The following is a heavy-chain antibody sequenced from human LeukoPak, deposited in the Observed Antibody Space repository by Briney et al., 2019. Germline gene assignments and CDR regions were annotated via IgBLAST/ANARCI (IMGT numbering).Heavy chain of an antibody. CDR1: RFTSRSYS. CDR3: ARDCEYSSSWEVGLNDY. J-gene: IGHJ4*02. Sequence: RGCLRLSRAASRFTSRSYSTSCVSENPGRGLWRGSSISSSSSYIYYADSVKGRFTISRENAKNSLYFQMNSRRAEDTAGYYCARDCEYSSSWEVGLNDYWGQGTLVTVSS. D-gene: IGHD6-13*01. V-gene: IGHV3-21*01. CDR2: ISSSSSYI.